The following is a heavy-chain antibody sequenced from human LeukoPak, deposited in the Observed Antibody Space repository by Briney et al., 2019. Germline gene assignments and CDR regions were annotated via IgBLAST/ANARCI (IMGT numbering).Heavy chain of an antibody. Sequence: TGGSLRLSCAASGFTFDDYAMHWVRQAPGKGLEWVSGISWNSGSIGYADSVKGRFTISRDNAKNSLYLQMNSLRAEDTALYYSAKGLYCSSPSCYAPAVDYCGQGTLVTVSA. V-gene: IGHV3-9*01. J-gene: IGHJ4*02. D-gene: IGHD2-2*01. CDR3: AKGLYCSSPSCYAPAVDY. CDR1: GFTFDDYA. CDR2: ISWNSGSI.